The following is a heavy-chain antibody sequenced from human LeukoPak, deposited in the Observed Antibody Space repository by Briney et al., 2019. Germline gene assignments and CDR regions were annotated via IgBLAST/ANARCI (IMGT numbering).Heavy chain of an antibody. D-gene: IGHD3-9*01. CDR2: FDPEDGET. J-gene: IGHJ4*02. CDR1: GYTLTELS. Sequence: ASVKVSCKVSGYTLTELSMHWVRQAPGKGLEWMGGFDPEDGETIYAQKFQGRVTMTEDTSTDTAYMELSRLRSDDTAVYYCARDPVLRYFDWLSRFDYWGQGTLVTVSS. CDR3: ARDPVLRYFDWLSRFDY. V-gene: IGHV1-24*01.